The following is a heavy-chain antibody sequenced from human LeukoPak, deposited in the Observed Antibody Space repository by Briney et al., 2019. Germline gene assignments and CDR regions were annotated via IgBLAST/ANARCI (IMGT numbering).Heavy chain of an antibody. V-gene: IGHV3-21*01. D-gene: IGHD6-13*01. Sequence: PGGSLRLSCAASGFTFSGYSMNWVRQAPGRGLEWVSSISSSSSYIYYAESVKGRFTISRDNAKNSLNLQMNSLRVEDTAGYYCASPRSWYDRFDFWGQGTLVTVSS. CDR3: ASPRSWYDRFDF. CDR2: ISSSSSYI. CDR1: GFTFSGYS. J-gene: IGHJ4*02.